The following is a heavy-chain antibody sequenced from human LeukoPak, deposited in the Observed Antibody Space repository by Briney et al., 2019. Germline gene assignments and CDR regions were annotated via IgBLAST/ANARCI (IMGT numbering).Heavy chain of an antibody. CDR3: AKGYGVGATNYYYYYMDV. CDR2: ISGSGGST. Sequence: PGGSLRLSCAASGFTFSSYAMSWVRQAPGKGLGWVSAISGSGGSTYYADSVKGRFTISRDNSKNTLYLQMNSLRAEDTAVYYCAKGYGVGATNYYYYYMDVWGKGTTVTVSS. V-gene: IGHV3-23*01. CDR1: GFTFSSYA. J-gene: IGHJ6*03. D-gene: IGHD1-26*01.